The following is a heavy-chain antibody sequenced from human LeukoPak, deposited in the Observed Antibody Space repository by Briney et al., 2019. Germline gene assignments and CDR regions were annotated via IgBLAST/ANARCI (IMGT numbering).Heavy chain of an antibody. J-gene: IGHJ6*02. CDR1: RESVSSNSAA. D-gene: IGHD1-1*01. Sequence: SQTLSLTFAISRESVSSNSAAWNWIRQSPSRGLEWLGSTYYRCKWYNDYAVSVKSRITINPDTSKNQFSLQLNSVTPEDTAVYYCAREAKTGTPLGMDVWGQGTTVTVSS. CDR2: TYYRCKWYN. CDR3: AREAKTGTPLGMDV. V-gene: IGHV6-1*01.